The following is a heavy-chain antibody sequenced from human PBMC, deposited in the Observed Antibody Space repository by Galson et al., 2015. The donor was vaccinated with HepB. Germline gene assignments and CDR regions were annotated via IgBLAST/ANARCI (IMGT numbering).Heavy chain of an antibody. CDR3: ATGFLEENFDAFDI. J-gene: IGHJ3*02. Sequence: SVTVSCKVSGSTLTELSMHWVRQAPGKGLEWMGGFDPEDGETIYAQKFQGRVTMTEDTSTDTAYMELSSLRSEDTDVYYCATGFLEENFDAFDIWGQGTMVTVSS. CDR1: GSTLTELS. CDR2: FDPEDGET. D-gene: IGHD3-3*01. V-gene: IGHV1-24*01.